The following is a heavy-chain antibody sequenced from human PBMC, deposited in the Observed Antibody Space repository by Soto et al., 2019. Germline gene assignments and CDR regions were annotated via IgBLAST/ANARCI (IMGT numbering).Heavy chain of an antibody. J-gene: IGHJ4*02. CDR1: GYTFTSYA. CDR2: INAGNGNT. Sequence: ASVKVSCKASGYTFTSYAMHWVRQAPGRRLEWMGWINAGNGNTKYSQKFQGRVTITRDTSASTAYMELSSLRSEDTAVYYCARERRTHYGAKFDYWGQGTLVTISS. CDR3: ARERRTHYGAKFDY. D-gene: IGHD4-17*01. V-gene: IGHV1-3*01.